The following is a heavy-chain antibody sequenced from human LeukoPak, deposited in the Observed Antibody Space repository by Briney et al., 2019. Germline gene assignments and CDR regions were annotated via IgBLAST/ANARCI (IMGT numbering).Heavy chain of an antibody. J-gene: IGHJ4*02. CDR1: GYTFTGYY. V-gene: IGHV1-2*02. CDR2: ISPNSGGT. D-gene: IGHD3-22*01. CDR3: ARVEYSSGYYFDY. Sequence: GASVKVSCKASGYTFTGYYMHWVRQAPGQGLEWMGWISPNSGGTNYAQKFQGRVTMTRDTSISTAYMELSRLRSDDTAVYYCARVEYSSGYYFDYWGQGTLVTVSS.